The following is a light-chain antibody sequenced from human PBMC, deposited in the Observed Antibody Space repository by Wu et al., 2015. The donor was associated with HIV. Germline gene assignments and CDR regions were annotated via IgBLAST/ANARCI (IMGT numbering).Light chain of an antibody. J-gene: IGKJ2*03. Sequence: AIRITQSPSSLSASTGDRVTITCRASQGISSYLAWYQQKPEKAPKLLIYAASTLQSGVPSRFSGSGSGTDFTLTISCLQSEDFATYYCQQCYSYPPSFGQGTKLEIK. CDR3: QQCYSYPPS. V-gene: IGKV1-8*01. CDR2: AAS. CDR1: QGISSY.